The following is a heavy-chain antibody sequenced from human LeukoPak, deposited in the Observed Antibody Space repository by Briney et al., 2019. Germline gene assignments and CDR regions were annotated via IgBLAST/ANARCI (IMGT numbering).Heavy chain of an antibody. CDR3: ARGGGWLQLRGSYYFDY. CDR1: GYTFTSYG. V-gene: IGHV1-18*01. D-gene: IGHD5-24*01. Sequence: ASVKVSCKASGYTFTSYGISWVRQAPGQGLEWMGWISAYNGNTNYARKLQGRVTMTTDTSTSTAYMELSSLRSEDTAVYYCARGGGWLQLRGSYYFDYWGQGTLVTVSS. J-gene: IGHJ4*02. CDR2: ISAYNGNT.